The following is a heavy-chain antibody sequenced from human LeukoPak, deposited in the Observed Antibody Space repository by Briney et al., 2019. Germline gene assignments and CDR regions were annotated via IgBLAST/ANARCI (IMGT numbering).Heavy chain of an antibody. Sequence: SETLSLTCTVSGGSVSSSIYYWGWIRQPPGKGLEWIGSIYYSGSTSYNPSLRSRVTISVDTSKNQFSLKLTSVTAADTAVYYCASRNDILTGYVFDFWGQGTLVTVSS. D-gene: IGHD3-9*01. J-gene: IGHJ4*02. CDR2: IYYSGST. CDR1: GGSVSSSIYY. V-gene: IGHV4-39*01. CDR3: ASRNDILTGYVFDF.